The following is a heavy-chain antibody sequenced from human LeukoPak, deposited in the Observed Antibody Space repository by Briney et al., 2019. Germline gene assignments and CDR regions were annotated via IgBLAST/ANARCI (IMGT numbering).Heavy chain of an antibody. Sequence: PSETLSLTCTVSGGSISSYYWSWIRQPPGKGLEWIGYFYHSGITKYNPSLKSRVTISVDTSKNQFSLKLSSVTAADTAIYYCARRIVAAGSVAFDIWGQGTMVTVSS. CDR1: GGSISSYY. CDR2: FYHSGIT. J-gene: IGHJ3*02. D-gene: IGHD6-13*01. V-gene: IGHV4-59*08. CDR3: ARRIVAAGSVAFDI.